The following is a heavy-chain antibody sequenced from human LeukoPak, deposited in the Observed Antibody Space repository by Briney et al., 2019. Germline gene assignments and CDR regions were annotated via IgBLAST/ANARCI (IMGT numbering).Heavy chain of an antibody. J-gene: IGHJ4*02. CDR3: AKDLRYYDSSGDY. D-gene: IGHD3-22*01. CDR2: TSGSGGST. V-gene: IGHV3-23*01. Sequence: GGSLRLSCAASGFTFSSYGMSWVRQAPGKGLEWVSATSGSGGSTYYADSVKGRFTISRDNSKNTLYLQMNSLRAEDTAVYYCAKDLRYYDSSGDYWGQGTLVTVSS. CDR1: GFTFSSYG.